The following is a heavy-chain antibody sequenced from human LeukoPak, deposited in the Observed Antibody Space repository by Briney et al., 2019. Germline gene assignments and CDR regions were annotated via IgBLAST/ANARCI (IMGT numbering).Heavy chain of an antibody. CDR2: IYHNGGT. J-gene: IGHJ5*02. Sequence: SETLSLTCTVSGGSISSGDHYWSWIRQPPGKGLEWIGYIYHNGGTYYNPSLKSRVTISVDTSKNQFFLKLSSVTAADTAVYYCAREWVVTATNWFDPWGQGTLVTVSS. V-gene: IGHV4-30-4*01. CDR3: AREWVVTATNWFDP. CDR1: GGSISSGDHY. D-gene: IGHD2-21*02.